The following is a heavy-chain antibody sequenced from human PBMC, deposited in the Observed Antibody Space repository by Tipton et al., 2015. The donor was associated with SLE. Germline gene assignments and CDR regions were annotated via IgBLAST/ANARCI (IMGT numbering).Heavy chain of an antibody. V-gene: IGHV1-18*01. Sequence: QLVQSGAEVKEPGASVTISCKASGYNFTNYGISWVRQAPGQGLQWMAWISGYNANTIYAERVQGRVTLTTDTSTSTAYMELSSLRPEDTAVYYCARVVIEMATIYYMDVWGKGTTVTVSS. CDR2: ISGYNANT. CDR3: ARVVIEMATIYYMDV. CDR1: GYNFTNYG. D-gene: IGHD5-24*01. J-gene: IGHJ6*03.